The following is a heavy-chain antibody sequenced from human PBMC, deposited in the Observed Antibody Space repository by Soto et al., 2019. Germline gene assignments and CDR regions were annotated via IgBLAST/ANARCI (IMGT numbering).Heavy chain of an antibody. Sequence: QLQLQESGPGLVRSSETLSLTCSVSGASISTSSDFWGWIRQAPGKGLEWIGNVYQSGTIRLNPSLKSRVSIFVDRSKNQFSLELNSATAADRAVYYCARQPESTSYFDYWGQGILVTVSS. CDR3: ARQPESTSYFDY. J-gene: IGHJ4*02. V-gene: IGHV4-39*01. CDR1: GASISTSSDF. D-gene: IGHD2-2*01. CDR2: VYQSGTI.